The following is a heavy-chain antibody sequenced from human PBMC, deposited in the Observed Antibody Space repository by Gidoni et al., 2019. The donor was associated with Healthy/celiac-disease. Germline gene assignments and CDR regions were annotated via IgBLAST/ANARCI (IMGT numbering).Heavy chain of an antibody. CDR2: IDPSDYYT. J-gene: IGHJ6*02. V-gene: IGHV5-10-1*03. Sequence: EVQLVQSVAVVKKPGEFLGTSCKGSGYSFSSNGIRWVRQMPGKGLEWMGRIDPSDYYTNYSPSFQGHVTISADKSISTAYLQWSSLKASDTAMYYCARLLLPLYYYYGMDVWGQGTTVTVSS. CDR3: ARLLLPLYYYYGMDV. D-gene: IGHD2-15*01. CDR1: GYSFSSNG.